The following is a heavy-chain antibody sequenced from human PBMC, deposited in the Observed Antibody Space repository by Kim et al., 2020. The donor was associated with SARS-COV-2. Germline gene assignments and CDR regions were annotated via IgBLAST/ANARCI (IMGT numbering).Heavy chain of an antibody. V-gene: IGHV4-34*01. Sequence: NPALKSRVTISVDTSKNQFSLKLSSVTAADTAVYYFAGDLSTVTRYYFDYWGQGTLVTVSS. CDR3: AGDLSTVTRYYFDY. J-gene: IGHJ4*02. D-gene: IGHD4-17*01.